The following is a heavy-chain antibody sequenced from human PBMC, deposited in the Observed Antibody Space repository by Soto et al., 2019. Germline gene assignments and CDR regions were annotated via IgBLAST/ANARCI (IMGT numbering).Heavy chain of an antibody. Sequence: PGGSLRLSCAASGFTFSSYAMHWVRQAPGEGLEWVAVISYDGSNKYYADSVKGRFTISRDNSKNTLYLQMNSLRAEDTAVYYCARDISVAVGDNDRYYYYYYGMDVWGQGTTVTVSS. CDR3: ARDISVAVGDNDRYYYYYYGMDV. J-gene: IGHJ6*02. V-gene: IGHV3-30-3*01. CDR1: GFTFSSYA. CDR2: ISYDGSNK. D-gene: IGHD6-19*01.